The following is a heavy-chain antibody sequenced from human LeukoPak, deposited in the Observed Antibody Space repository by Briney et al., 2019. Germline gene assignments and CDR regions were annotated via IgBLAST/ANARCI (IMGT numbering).Heavy chain of an antibody. J-gene: IGHJ3*02. CDR3: ARAQLTYDRNCFDI. V-gene: IGHV1-46*01. CDR2: INPSGSST. Sequence: GASVKVSCKASGYGFTSHYMHWVRQAPGQGLEWMGLINPSGSSTLYAQKFQGRVTITRDTSASTAYMELSSLRSEDMAVYYCARAQLTYDRNCFDIWGQGTMVTVSS. CDR1: GYGFTSHY. D-gene: IGHD3-22*01.